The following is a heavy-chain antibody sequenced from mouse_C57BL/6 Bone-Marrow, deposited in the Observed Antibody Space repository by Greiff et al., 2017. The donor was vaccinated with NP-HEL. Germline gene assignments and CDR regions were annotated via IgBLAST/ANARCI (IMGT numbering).Heavy chain of an antibody. J-gene: IGHJ4*01. CDR3: ARGTTVVDYYAMYY. Sequence: VQLQQSGAELVMPGASVKLSCKASGYTFTSYWMHWVKQRPGQGLEWIGEIDPSDSYTNYNQKFKGKSTLTVDKSSSTAYMQLSSLTSADSAVFYCARGTTVVDYYAMYYWGQGTSVTVSS. CDR2: IDPSDSYT. CDR1: GYTFTSYW. V-gene: IGHV1-69*01. D-gene: IGHD1-1*01.